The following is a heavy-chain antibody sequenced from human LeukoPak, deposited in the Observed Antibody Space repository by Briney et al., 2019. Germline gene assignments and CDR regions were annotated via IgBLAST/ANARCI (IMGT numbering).Heavy chain of an antibody. CDR2: ISAYNGNT. CDR1: GYTFTSYG. Sequence: ASVKVSCKASGYTFTSYGISWVRQAPGQGLEWMGWISAYNGNTNYAQKLQGRVTMTRDTSTSTVYMELSSLRAEDTAVYYCAKDNDFWSGYYRNWGQGTLVTVSS. CDR3: AKDNDFWSGYYRN. J-gene: IGHJ4*02. V-gene: IGHV1-18*01. D-gene: IGHD3-3*01.